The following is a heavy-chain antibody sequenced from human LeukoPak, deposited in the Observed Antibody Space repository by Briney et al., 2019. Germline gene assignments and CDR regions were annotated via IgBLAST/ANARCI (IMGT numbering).Heavy chain of an antibody. Sequence: PGGSLRLSCAASGFTFSSYDMHWVRQAPGKGLEWVALTSYDGSNKYYADSVKGRFTICRDSSTNTLYLQMISLRAEDTAVYYCAKGHSSGWYLDSWGQGTLVTVSS. CDR3: AKGHSSGWYLDS. CDR1: GFTFSSYD. V-gene: IGHV3-30*18. CDR2: TSYDGSNK. D-gene: IGHD6-19*01. J-gene: IGHJ4*02.